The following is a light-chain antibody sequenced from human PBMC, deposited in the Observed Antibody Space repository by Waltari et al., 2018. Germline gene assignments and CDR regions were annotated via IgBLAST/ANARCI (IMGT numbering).Light chain of an antibody. CDR3: QQSYSSPRT. V-gene: IGKV1-39*01. J-gene: IGKJ1*01. Sequence: DIQMTQSPSSLSASVGDRVTITFRASQSIGSNLSWYQQKPGKAPNLLIYGASSLQSGVPSRFSASGSGTYFTLTISSLQPEDFASYYCQQSYSSPRTFGQGTKVEVK. CDR1: QSIGSN. CDR2: GAS.